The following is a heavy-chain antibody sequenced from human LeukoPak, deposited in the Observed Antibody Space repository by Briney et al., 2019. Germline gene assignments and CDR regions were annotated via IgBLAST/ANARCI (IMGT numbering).Heavy chain of an antibody. Sequence: PGGFLRLSCAASGFTFSSYSMNWVRQAPGKGLEWVSSISSSSSYIYYADSVKGRFTISRDNAKNSLYLQMNSLRAEDTAVYYCANLAYYYGSGSPMPRWGQGTLVTVSS. J-gene: IGHJ4*02. D-gene: IGHD3-10*01. CDR2: ISSSSSYI. CDR1: GFTFSSYS. V-gene: IGHV3-21*01. CDR3: ANLAYYYGSGSPMPR.